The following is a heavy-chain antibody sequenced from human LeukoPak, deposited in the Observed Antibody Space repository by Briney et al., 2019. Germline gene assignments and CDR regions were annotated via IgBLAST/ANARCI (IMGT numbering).Heavy chain of an antibody. J-gene: IGHJ6*02. D-gene: IGHD2-15*01. Sequence: GGSRRFSGEASGFTFGSFGMHWVRQAPGKGLEWVAVIWFDGSNKYHAESVKGRFTISRDNSRNTLYLQMSSLRAEDTAVYHCARDSSGGSYDYAMDVWGQGTTVSVSS. V-gene: IGHV3-33*08. CDR2: IWFDGSNK. CDR3: ARDSSGGSYDYAMDV. CDR1: GFTFGSFG.